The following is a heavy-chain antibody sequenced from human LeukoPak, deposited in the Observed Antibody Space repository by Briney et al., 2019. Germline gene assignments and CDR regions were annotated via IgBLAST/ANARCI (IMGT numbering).Heavy chain of an antibody. Sequence: PGGSLRLSCAASGFTFNNYGMHWVRQAPGKGLEWVAVISGSGITYYADSVKGRFTISRDNSKNTLYLQMNSLRAEDTAVYYCAKDILEWLSTNDYWGQGTLVTVSS. CDR1: GFTFNNYG. D-gene: IGHD3-3*01. CDR2: ISGSGIT. V-gene: IGHV3-23*01. J-gene: IGHJ4*02. CDR3: AKDILEWLSTNDY.